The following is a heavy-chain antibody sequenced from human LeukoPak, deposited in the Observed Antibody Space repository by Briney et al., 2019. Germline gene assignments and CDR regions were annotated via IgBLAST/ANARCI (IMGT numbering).Heavy chain of an antibody. J-gene: IGHJ4*02. D-gene: IGHD3-22*01. CDR3: ARRKSSGYYDW. CDR1: GYSISSGYY. V-gene: IGHV4-38-2*01. CDR2: IYHSGST. Sequence: PPETLSLTCAVSGYSISSGYYWGWIRQPPGKGLEWIGSIYHSGSTYYNPSLKSRVTISVDTSKNQFSLKLSSVTAADTAVYYCARRKSSGYYDWWGQGTLVTVSS.